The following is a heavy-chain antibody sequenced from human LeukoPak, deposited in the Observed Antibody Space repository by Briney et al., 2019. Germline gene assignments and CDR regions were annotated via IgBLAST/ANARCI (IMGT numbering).Heavy chain of an antibody. V-gene: IGHV4-39*01. Sequence: SETLSLTCTVSGGSISSSSYYWGWLRQPPGQGLEWIGSIYYSGSTYYNPSLKSRVTISVDTSKNQFSLKLSSVTAADTAVYYCATRGYSYGYAFDYWGQGTLVTVSS. CDR2: IYYSGST. D-gene: IGHD5-18*01. J-gene: IGHJ4*02. CDR3: ATRGYSYGYAFDY. CDR1: GGSISSSSYY.